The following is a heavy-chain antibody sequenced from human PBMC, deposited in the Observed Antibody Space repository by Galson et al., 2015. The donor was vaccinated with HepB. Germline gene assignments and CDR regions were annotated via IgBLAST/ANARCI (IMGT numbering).Heavy chain of an antibody. Sequence: TLSLTCTVSGGSISSYFWSWNRQPPGNGLEWIAYITYSGSTNYNPSLKSRVTMSIDTYNNQFSLRLTSVTAADTAVYYCARVVDTAMDTFDYWGQGTLVTVSS. D-gene: IGHD5-18*01. CDR2: ITYSGST. CDR1: GGSISSYF. J-gene: IGHJ4*02. CDR3: ARVVDTAMDTFDY. V-gene: IGHV4-59*01.